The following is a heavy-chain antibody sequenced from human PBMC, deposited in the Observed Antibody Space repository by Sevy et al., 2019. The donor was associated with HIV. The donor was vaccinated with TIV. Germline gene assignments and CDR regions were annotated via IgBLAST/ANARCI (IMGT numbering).Heavy chain of an antibody. J-gene: IGHJ3*02. CDR1: RFSFSTYW. Sequence: GGSLRLSCAASRFSFSTYWMSWVRQAPGKGLEWVANIKQDGSETYYVDSVKGRFTISRDNAKNSLYLQMNSLRAEDTAFYYCAREDIVALPVFAFDIWGQGTMVTVSS. V-gene: IGHV3-7*01. D-gene: IGHD2-15*01. CDR3: AREDIVALPVFAFDI. CDR2: IKQDGSET.